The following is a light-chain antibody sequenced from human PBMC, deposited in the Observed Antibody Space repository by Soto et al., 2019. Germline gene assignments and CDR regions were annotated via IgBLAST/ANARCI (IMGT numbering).Light chain of an antibody. CDR3: SSYRSSSTYV. Sequence: QSVLTQPASVSGSPGQSITISCTGTSSDVGRYNYVSWYQQYPGKAPKLMLYDVSKRPSGVADRFAGSKSGTTASLTISGLQPEDEADYYCSSYRSSSTYVFGTGTKLTVL. CDR2: DVS. CDR1: SSDVGRYNY. V-gene: IGLV2-14*03. J-gene: IGLJ1*01.